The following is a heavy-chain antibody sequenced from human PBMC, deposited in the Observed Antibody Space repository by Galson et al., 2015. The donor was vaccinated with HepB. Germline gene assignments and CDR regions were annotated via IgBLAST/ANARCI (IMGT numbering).Heavy chain of an antibody. V-gene: IGHV3-53*01. CDR3: ARESSGSSAGKTDY. J-gene: IGHJ4*03. Sequence: SLRLSCASSGFTVSSNYMSWVRQAPGKGLEWVSVIYSGGSTYYADSVKGRFTISRDNSKNTLYLQMNSLRAEDTAVYYCARESSGSSAGKTDYWGQGTTVTVSS. CDR1: GFTVSSNY. D-gene: IGHD6-6*01. CDR2: IYSGGST.